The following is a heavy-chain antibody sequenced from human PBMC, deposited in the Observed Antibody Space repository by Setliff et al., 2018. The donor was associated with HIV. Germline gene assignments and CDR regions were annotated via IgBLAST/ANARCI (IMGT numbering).Heavy chain of an antibody. V-gene: IGHV3-73*01. CDR3: TRDLNLPGGETFDI. Sequence: GGSLRLSCAASGFTFSGSAMHWVRQASGKGLEWVGRILDKANNYATAYAASLEGRFTISRDDSKNTLYLQMNSLRAEDTAIYYCTRDLNLPGGETFDIWGQGTMVTVSS. CDR2: ILDKANNYAT. D-gene: IGHD2-2*01. CDR1: GFTFSGSA. J-gene: IGHJ3*02.